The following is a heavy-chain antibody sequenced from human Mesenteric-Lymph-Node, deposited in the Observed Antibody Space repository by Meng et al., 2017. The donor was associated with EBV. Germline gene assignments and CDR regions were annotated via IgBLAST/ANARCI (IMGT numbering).Heavy chain of an antibody. D-gene: IGHD3/OR15-3a*01. J-gene: IGHJ5*02. CDR3: VRSRGWTQVEWFDP. CDR1: GGSMSTTNYY. CDR2: IYYSGIT. Sequence: LEPKGAGSRLVKPSETLSLTCTVSGGSMSTTNYYWSWVRQPPGKGLEWLGGIYYSGITYYNPSLTSRVDLSVDTSKNRFSLKLFSLTTEDTAVYFCVRSRGWTQVEWFDPWGPGILVTVSS. V-gene: IGHV4-39*01.